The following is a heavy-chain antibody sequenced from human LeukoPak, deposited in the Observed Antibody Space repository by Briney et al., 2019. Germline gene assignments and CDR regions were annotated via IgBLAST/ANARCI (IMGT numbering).Heavy chain of an antibody. CDR3: ARTTRIGIVGGFGY. V-gene: IGHV1-2*02. D-gene: IGHD1-26*01. Sequence: ASVKVSCKASGYTFTGYYMHWVRQAPGQGLEWMGWINPNSGGTNYAQKFQGRVTMTRDTSIGTAYMELSRLRSDDTAVYYCARTTRIGIVGGFGYWGQGTLVTVSS. J-gene: IGHJ4*02. CDR1: GYTFTGYY. CDR2: INPNSGGT.